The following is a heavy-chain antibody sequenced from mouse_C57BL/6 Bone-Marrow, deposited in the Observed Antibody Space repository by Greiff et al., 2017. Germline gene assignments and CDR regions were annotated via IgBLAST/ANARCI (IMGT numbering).Heavy chain of an antibody. V-gene: IGHV1-64*01. CDR1: GYTFTSYW. Sequence: QVQLKQPGAELVKPGASVKLSCKASGYTFTSYWMHWVKQRPGQGLEWIGMIHPNSGSTNYNEKFKSKATLTVDKSSSTAYMQLSSLTSEDSAVYYCARYGYGSSYEAMDYWGQGTSVTVSS. J-gene: IGHJ4*01. D-gene: IGHD1-1*01. CDR2: IHPNSGST. CDR3: ARYGYGSSYEAMDY.